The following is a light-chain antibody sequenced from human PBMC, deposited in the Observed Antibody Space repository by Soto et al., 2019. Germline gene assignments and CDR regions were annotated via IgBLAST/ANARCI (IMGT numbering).Light chain of an antibody. CDR1: SSSIGSNT. J-gene: IGLJ1*01. CDR2: RNN. V-gene: IGLV1-44*01. CDR3: AAWDDSPNGYV. Sequence: QSVLTQPPSASGTPGQRVTISCSGSSSSIGSNTVDWYQQLPGTAPKLLIYRNNQRPSGVPDRFSGSKSGTSASLAITGLQSEDEADYYCAAWDDSPNGYVFGTGTKVTVL.